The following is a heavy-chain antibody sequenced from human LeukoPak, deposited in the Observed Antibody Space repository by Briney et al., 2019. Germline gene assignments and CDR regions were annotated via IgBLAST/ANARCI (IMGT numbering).Heavy chain of an antibody. Sequence: VSVKVSCKASGYTFTGYYMHWVRQAPGQGLEWMGWINPNSGGTNYAQKFQGRVTMTRDTSISTAYMELSRLRSDDAAVYYCARDSLLVSGSWYHWGQGTMVTVSS. J-gene: IGHJ3*01. CDR1: GYTFTGYY. V-gene: IGHV1-2*02. D-gene: IGHD6-13*01. CDR2: INPNSGGT. CDR3: ARDSLLVSGSWYH.